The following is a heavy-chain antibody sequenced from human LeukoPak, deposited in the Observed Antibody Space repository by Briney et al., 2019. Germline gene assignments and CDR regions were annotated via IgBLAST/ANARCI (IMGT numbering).Heavy chain of an antibody. J-gene: IGHJ3*02. D-gene: IGHD3-10*01. CDR3: ARDSGAARPNTFDI. CDR2: ILLRLPIT. V-gene: IGHV1-69*04. CDR1: GYTFASYV. Sequence: ASVKVSCKASGYTFASYVISWVRQAPGQGLDWVGRILLRLPITDYAQNFQGRVTLTADISTSTAYMELSSLTSEDTAVYYCARDSGAARPNTFDIWGQGTLVTVSS.